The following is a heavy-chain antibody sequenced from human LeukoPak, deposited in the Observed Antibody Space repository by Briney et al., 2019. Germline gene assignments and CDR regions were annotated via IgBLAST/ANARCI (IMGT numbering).Heavy chain of an antibody. V-gene: IGHV3-30*02. J-gene: IGHJ6*03. CDR3: AKDRYTYMDV. Sequence: PGGSLRLSCAASGFTFSSYGMHWVRQAPGKGLEWVAFIRYDGSDKYYADSVKGRFTISRDNSKNTLYLQMNSLRVEDTAVYYCAKDRYTYMDVWGKGTTVTVSS. D-gene: IGHD3-16*02. CDR1: GFTFSSYG. CDR2: IRYDGSDK.